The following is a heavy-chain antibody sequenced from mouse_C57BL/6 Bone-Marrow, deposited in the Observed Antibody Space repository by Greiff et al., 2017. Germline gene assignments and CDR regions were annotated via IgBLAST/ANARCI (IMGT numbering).Heavy chain of an antibody. V-gene: IGHV1-82*01. CDR2: IYPGDGDT. J-gene: IGHJ2*01. Sequence: QVQLQQSGPELVKPGASVKISCKASGYAFSSSWMNWVKQRPGKGLEWIGRIYPGDGDTNYNGKFKSKATLTVDKSSSTAYMQLSSLTPEDSAVYYCGGGSSGDDYWGQGTTLPVSS. D-gene: IGHD3-2*02. CDR3: GGGSSGDDY. CDR1: GYAFSSSW.